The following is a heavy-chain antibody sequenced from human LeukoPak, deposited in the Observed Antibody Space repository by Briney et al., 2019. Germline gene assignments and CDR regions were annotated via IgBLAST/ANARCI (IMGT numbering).Heavy chain of an antibody. CDR1: GFSFSDYA. J-gene: IGHJ5*02. Sequence: GGSLRLSCAASGFSFSDYALSWVRQAPGKGLEWVPYIAGGGGKKFYADSVKGRFTISRDNAKNSLYLQMNSLRAEDTAVYYCAREGSSWYRYNWFDPWGQGTLVTVSS. CDR3: AREGSSWYRYNWFDP. CDR2: IAGGGGKK. D-gene: IGHD6-13*01. V-gene: IGHV3-23*01.